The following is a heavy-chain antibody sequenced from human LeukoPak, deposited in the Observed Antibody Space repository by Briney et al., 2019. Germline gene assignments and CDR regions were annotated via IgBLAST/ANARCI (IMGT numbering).Heavy chain of an antibody. J-gene: IGHJ6*03. CDR1: GGSISGYY. CDR3: ARLHADTTMTPYYYYIYV. Sequence: SETLSLTCTVSGGSISGYYWSWIRQPPGKGLEWIGYIYYSGSTNYNPSLKSRVTISVDTSKNQFSLKLSSVTAADTAVYYCARLHADTTMTPYYYYIYVWGKGTTVTVSS. CDR2: IYYSGST. D-gene: IGHD5-18*01. V-gene: IGHV4-59*08.